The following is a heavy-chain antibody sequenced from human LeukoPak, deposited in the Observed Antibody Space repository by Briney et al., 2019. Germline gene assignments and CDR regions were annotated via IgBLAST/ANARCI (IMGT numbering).Heavy chain of an antibody. J-gene: IGHJ2*01. CDR2: IYHSVST. V-gene: IGHV4-30-2*01. Sequence: SQTLSLTSALSGGSISRGFYSWSWIRQPPGKGLEWIGYIYHSVSTYYNPSLKSRVTISVDRSKNQFSLKLSSVPAADPAVYYCAREVMGYGDNWYFDLWGRGTLVTVSS. CDR3: AREVMGYGDNWYFDL. CDR1: GGSISRGFYS. D-gene: IGHD4-17*01.